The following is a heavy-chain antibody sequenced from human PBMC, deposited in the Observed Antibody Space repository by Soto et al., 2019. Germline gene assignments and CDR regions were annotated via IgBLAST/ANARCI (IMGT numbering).Heavy chain of an antibody. CDR2: INHSGST. CDR1: GGSFSCYY. Sequence: SETLSLTCAVYGGSFSCYYWIWIRQPPGKGLEWIGEINHSGSTNYNPSLKSRVTISVDTSKNQFSLKLSSVTAADTAVYYCARGLYYYDSSGSWGQGTMVTVSS. J-gene: IGHJ3*01. CDR3: ARGLYYYDSSGS. D-gene: IGHD3-22*01. V-gene: IGHV4-34*01.